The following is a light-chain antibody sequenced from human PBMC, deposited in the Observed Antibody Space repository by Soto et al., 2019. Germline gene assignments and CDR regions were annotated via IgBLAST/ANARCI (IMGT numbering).Light chain of an antibody. CDR1: QSVGSY. V-gene: IGKV3-11*01. J-gene: IGKJ4*01. Sequence: EIVLTQSPATLSLSPGERATLSCRASQSVGSYLAWYQQKTGQAPRLVINDASNRATGIPARFSGSGSGTDFTLNISSLEPEDFAVYYCQQRSNWPPSLTFGGGTKGDIK. CDR2: DAS. CDR3: QQRSNWPPSLT.